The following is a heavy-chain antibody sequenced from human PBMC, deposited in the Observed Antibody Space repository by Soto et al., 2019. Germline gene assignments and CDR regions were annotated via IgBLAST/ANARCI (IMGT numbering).Heavy chain of an antibody. V-gene: IGHV4-34*07. J-gene: IGHJ3*02. CDR3: ATYRKFFQI. CDR1: SGPFSGYY. CDR2: INRSGTT. Sequence: PSETLSLTCAVYSGPFSGYYWSWIRQSPGKGLEWIGEINRSGTTNYNPSLESRVTISVDTSKNQFSLKLSSVTAADTAVYYCATYRKFFQIWGQGTKVTVSS.